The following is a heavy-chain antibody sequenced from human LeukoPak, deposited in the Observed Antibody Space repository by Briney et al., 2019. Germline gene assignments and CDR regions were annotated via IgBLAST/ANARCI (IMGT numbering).Heavy chain of an antibody. CDR2: ISNNGGYT. D-gene: IGHD2-15*01. J-gene: IGHJ4*02. V-gene: IGHV3-23*01. Sequence: GSLRLSCAVSGSAVGSNVMNWVRQAPGKGLEWVSAISNNGGYTYYADSVQGRFTISRDNSKSTLCLQMNSLRAEDTAVYYCAKQLGYCSDGSCYFPYWGQGTLVTVSS. CDR3: AKQLGYCSDGSCYFPY. CDR1: GSAVGSNV.